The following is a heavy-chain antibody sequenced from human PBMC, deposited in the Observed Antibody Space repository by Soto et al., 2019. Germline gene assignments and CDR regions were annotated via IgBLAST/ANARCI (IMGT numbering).Heavy chain of an antibody. V-gene: IGHV3-7*01. CDR1: EFTIRTYW. D-gene: IGHD3-16*01. J-gene: IGHJ4*02. Sequence: GSLRLSCAASEFTIRTYWMSWVRQAPGKGLEWVANIQQDGSQAYYADSVRGRFTISRDNARNSLYLQMKSLRAEDTAVYYCARDGGDYVWGSYKGRRGQGTLVTVSS. CDR3: ARDGGDYVWGSYKGR. CDR2: IQQDGSQA.